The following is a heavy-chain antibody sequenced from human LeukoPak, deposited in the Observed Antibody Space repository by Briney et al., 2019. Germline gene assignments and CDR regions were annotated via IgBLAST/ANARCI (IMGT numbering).Heavy chain of an antibody. Sequence: GGSLRLSCAASGFTFSNYTMNWVRQAPGKGLEWVSYISSRSSTIYYTDSVKGRFTISRENAKNSLYLQMNSLRAEDTAVYYCARDAHTGSGTYWGGVDYYYGLDVWGQGTTVTVSS. V-gene: IGHV3-48*01. J-gene: IGHJ6*02. CDR2: ISSRSSTI. CDR3: ARDAHTGSGTYWGGVDYYYGLDV. D-gene: IGHD3-10*01. CDR1: GFTFSNYT.